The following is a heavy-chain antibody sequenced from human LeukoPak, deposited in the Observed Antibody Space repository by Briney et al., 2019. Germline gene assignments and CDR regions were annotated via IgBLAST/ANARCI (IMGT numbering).Heavy chain of an antibody. CDR2: IKQDGSEK. CDR1: GFTSGTYW. Sequence: GGSLRLSCAASGFTSGTYWMSWVRQAPGEGLEWVANIKQDGSEKYYVDSVRGRFTISRDNAKNSLYLQMNSLRAEDTAVYYCARDRGSSSWYEFDYWGQGTLVTVSS. V-gene: IGHV3-7*01. D-gene: IGHD6-13*01. J-gene: IGHJ4*02. CDR3: ARDRGSSSWYEFDY.